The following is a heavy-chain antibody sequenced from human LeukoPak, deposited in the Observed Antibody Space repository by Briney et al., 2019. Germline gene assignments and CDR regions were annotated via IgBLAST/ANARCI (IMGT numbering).Heavy chain of an antibody. D-gene: IGHD2-15*01. CDR2: INPNSGGT. J-gene: IGHJ4*02. Sequence: GASVKVSCKASGYTFTGYYMHWVRQAPGQGLEWMGWINPNSGGTNYAQKFQGRVTMTRDTSISTAYMELSRLRSDDTAVYYCARDRLRYCSGGSCKKAETRVEIDYWGQGTLVTVSS. CDR1: GYTFTGYY. V-gene: IGHV1-2*02. CDR3: ARDRLRYCSGGSCKKAETRVEIDY.